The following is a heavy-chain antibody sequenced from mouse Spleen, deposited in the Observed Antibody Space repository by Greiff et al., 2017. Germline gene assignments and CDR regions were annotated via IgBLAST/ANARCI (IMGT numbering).Heavy chain of an antibody. CDR2: IDPSVSET. D-gene: IGHD6-1*01. CDR3: ARRSSLYYFDY. V-gene: IGHV1-69*02. CDR1: GYPFTSYW. Sequence: VQLQQPGAELVKPGAPVKLSCKASGYPFTSYWMNWVKQRPGRGLEWIGRIDPSVSETHYNQKFKDKATLTVYKSSRTAYIQLSSLTSEDSAVYYCARRSSLYYFDYWGQGTTLTVSS. J-gene: IGHJ2*01.